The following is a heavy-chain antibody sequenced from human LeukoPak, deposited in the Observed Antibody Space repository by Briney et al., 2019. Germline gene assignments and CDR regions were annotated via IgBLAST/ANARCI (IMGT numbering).Heavy chain of an antibody. J-gene: IGHJ6*02. CDR2: MSYDGNKE. D-gene: IGHD3-16*01. CDR1: GFSFSNYG. CDR3: AKDLGVGMDV. V-gene: IGHV3-30*18. Sequence: GGSLRLSCAASGFSFSNYGMHWVRQAPGRGLEWLALMSYDGNKEDYADSVKGRFAISRDNSKNTLYLQMNSLRAEDTAVYYCAKDLGVGMDVWGQGTTVTVSS.